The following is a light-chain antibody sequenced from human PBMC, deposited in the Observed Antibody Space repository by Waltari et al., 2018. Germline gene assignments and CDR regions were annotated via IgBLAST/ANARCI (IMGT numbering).Light chain of an antibody. CDR2: EVT. CDR3: CSYAGTRSLVV. Sequence: QSALTQPASVSGSLGPSITVSCTGTSSDIAIYALVSWYQPHPGRAPNLIIYEVTKRPSGVSSRFSGSKSGNTASLTISGLHTEDEADYDCCSYAGTRSLVVFGGGTRLTVL. CDR1: SSDIAIYAL. V-gene: IGLV2-23*02. J-gene: IGLJ2*01.